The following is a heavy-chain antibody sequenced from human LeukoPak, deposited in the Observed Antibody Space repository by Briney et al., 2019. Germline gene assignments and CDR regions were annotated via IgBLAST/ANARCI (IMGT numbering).Heavy chain of an antibody. D-gene: IGHD2/OR15-2a*01. V-gene: IGHV3-23*01. CDR3: AKVLYGTFDY. CDR2: ISGSGGST. Sequence: ETLSLTCAVYGVSFSGYYWSWIRQPPGKGLEWVSAISGSGGSTYYADSVKGRFTISRDNSKNTLYLQMNSLRAEDTAVYYCAKVLYGTFDYWGQGTLVTVSS. J-gene: IGHJ4*02. CDR1: GVSFSGYY.